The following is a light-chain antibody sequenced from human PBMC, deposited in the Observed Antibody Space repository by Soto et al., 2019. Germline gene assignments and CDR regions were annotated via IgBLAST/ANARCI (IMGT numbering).Light chain of an antibody. J-gene: IGLJ1*01. Sequence: QSALTQPASVSGSPGQSITISCTGTSSDVGGYNYVSWYQQHPGNAPKLMIYDVSNRPSGVSNRFSGSKSGNTASLTISGLQAEDEADYYCGSYTSSNTYVFGTGTKLTVL. CDR1: SSDVGGYNY. CDR3: GSYTSSNTYV. V-gene: IGLV2-14*01. CDR2: DVS.